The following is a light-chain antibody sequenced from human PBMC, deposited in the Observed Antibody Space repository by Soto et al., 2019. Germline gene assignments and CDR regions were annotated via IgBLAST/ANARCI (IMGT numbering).Light chain of an antibody. CDR3: QAWDSGTAV. V-gene: IGLV3-1*01. CDR2: QDS. Sequence: SYELTQPPSVSVSPGQTASITCSGAKLGDKYACWYQQKPGQSPVLVIYQDSKRPSGIPERFSGSNSGNTATLTISGTQAMDEADYYCQAWDSGTAVFGTGTKLTVL. CDR1: KLGDKY. J-gene: IGLJ1*01.